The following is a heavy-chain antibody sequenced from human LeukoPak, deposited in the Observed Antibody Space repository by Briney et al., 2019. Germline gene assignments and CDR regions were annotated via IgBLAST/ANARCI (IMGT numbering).Heavy chain of an antibody. V-gene: IGHV3-23*01. J-gene: IGHJ4*02. CDR2: ISGSGAST. CDR1: GFTFSSYA. CDR3: AKSRIVLVHYFDY. D-gene: IGHD1-26*01. Sequence: PGGSLRLSCAASGFTFSSYAMSWVRQAPGKGLEWVSTISGSGASTYYADSVKGRFTISRDNSKNTLHLQMNSLRAEDTAVYYCAKSRIVLVHYFDYWGPGTLVTVSS.